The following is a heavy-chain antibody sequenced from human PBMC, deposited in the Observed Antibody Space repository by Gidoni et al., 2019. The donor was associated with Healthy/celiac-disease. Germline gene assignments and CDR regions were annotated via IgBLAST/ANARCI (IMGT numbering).Heavy chain of an antibody. CDR2: IIPILGIA. CDR1: GGTFSSYA. Sequence: QVQLVQSGAEVKKPGSSVKVSCKASGGTFSSYAISWVRQAPGQGLEWMGRIIPILGIANYAQKFQGRVTITADKSTSTAYMELSSLRSEDTAVYYCASYRLICSGGSCHTDYGMDVWGQGTTVTVSS. J-gene: IGHJ6*02. V-gene: IGHV1-69*04. CDR3: ASYRLICSGGSCHTDYGMDV. D-gene: IGHD2-15*01.